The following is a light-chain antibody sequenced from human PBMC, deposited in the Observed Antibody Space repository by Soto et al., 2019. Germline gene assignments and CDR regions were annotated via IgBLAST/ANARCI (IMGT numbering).Light chain of an antibody. CDR1: QSVSSSY. Sequence: ETVLTQSPGTLSLSPGERATLSCRASQSVSSSYLAWYQQTPGQAPRLLIYAASTRATGIPDRFSGSGSGTGFTLTISRLEPEDFAVYYCQQSGSSITFGQGTRLEIK. CDR2: AAS. V-gene: IGKV3-20*01. CDR3: QQSGSSIT. J-gene: IGKJ5*01.